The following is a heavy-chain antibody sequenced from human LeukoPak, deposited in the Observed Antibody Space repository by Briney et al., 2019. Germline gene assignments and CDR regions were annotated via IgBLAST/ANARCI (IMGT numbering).Heavy chain of an antibody. CDR2: INPSGGST. CDR1: GYTFTSYD. D-gene: IGHD3-10*01. J-gene: IGHJ4*02. Sequence: ASVKVSCKASGYTFTSYDMHWVRQAPGQGLEWMGIINPSGGSTSYAQKFQGRVTITRDTSTSTVYMELSSLRSEDTAVYYCARDRSGVPDYWGQGNLVTVPS. CDR3: ARDRSGVPDY. V-gene: IGHV1-46*01.